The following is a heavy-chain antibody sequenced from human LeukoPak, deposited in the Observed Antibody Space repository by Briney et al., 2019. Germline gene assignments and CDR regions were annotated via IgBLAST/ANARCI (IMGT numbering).Heavy chain of an antibody. V-gene: IGHV4-59*01. Sequence: PSETLSLTCTVSGDSISSWYWSWIRQPPGKGLEWIGYIYYSGTTYYNPSLKSRVSISFDTSKNQFSLKLSSVTAADTAVYYCARFVSYDSSGYYYYLDYWGQGTLVTVSS. CDR2: IYYSGTT. J-gene: IGHJ4*02. CDR1: GDSISSWY. CDR3: ARFVSYDSSGYYYYLDY. D-gene: IGHD3-22*01.